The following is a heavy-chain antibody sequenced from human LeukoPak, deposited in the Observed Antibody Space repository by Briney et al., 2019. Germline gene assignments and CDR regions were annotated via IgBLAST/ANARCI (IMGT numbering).Heavy chain of an antibody. Sequence: PSETLSLTCTVSGYSISSGYYWGWIRQPPGKGLEWIGSIYHSGSTNYNPSLKSRVTISVDKSKNQFSLKLTSVTAADTAVYYCARQNDYGDYEVYYYGMDAWGQGTTVTVSS. CDR3: ARQNDYGDYEVYYYGMDA. J-gene: IGHJ6*02. D-gene: IGHD4-17*01. CDR2: IYHSGST. CDR1: GYSISSGYY. V-gene: IGHV4-38-2*02.